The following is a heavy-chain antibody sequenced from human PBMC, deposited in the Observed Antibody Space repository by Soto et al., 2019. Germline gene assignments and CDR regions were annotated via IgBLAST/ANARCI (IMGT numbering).Heavy chain of an antibody. J-gene: IGHJ6*03. D-gene: IGHD4-17*01. V-gene: IGHV3-74*01. CDR3: ASYGDYGPYYYYMDV. Sequence: PGGSLRLSCAASGFTFSSYWMHWVRQAPGKGLVWVSRINSDGSSTSYADSVKGRFTISRDNAKNTLYLQMNSLRAEDTAVYYCASYGDYGPYYYYMDVWGKGTTVTVSS. CDR2: INSDGSST. CDR1: GFTFSSYW.